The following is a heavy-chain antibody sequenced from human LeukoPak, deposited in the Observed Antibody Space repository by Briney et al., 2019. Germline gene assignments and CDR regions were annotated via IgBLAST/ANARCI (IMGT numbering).Heavy chain of an antibody. CDR1: GFSFSTYT. CDR3: ARDSRQQLFDY. J-gene: IGHJ4*02. D-gene: IGHD4-11*01. V-gene: IGHV3-48*03. Sequence: GGSLRLSCAASGFSFSTYTMNWVRQAPGKGLEWLSYISSSGGTIYYADSVKGRITISRDNAKSSLYLQMNGLRAEDTAVYYCARDSRQQLFDYWGQGTLVTVSS. CDR2: ISSSGGTI.